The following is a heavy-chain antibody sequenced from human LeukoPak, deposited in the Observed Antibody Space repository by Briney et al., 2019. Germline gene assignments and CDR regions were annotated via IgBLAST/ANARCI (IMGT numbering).Heavy chain of an antibody. V-gene: IGHV1-2*02. D-gene: IGHD3-10*01. CDR1: GYTFTGYY. CDR2: VNPNSGST. Sequence: ASVTVSCKAAGYTFTGYYKHWVRQAPGQGNEGMGLVNPNSGSTNYTQKFQGRVTMTRDTSISKAYMKLSWLRSDDTAVYYCARDAVTMVRGAGDYWGQGTLVTVSS. CDR3: ARDAVTMVRGAGDY. J-gene: IGHJ4*02.